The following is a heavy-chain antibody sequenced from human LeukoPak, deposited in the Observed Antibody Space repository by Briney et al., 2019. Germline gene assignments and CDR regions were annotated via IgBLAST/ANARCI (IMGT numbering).Heavy chain of an antibody. Sequence: PGGSLRLSCAASGFSFSSYYMSWVRQAPGKGLGWVALINPDGSERYYVDSVKGRFTISRDNAKNSLYLQMDSLRDDDTAMYFCTRDLAAVPGPRMDVWGQGTTVTVSS. CDR1: GFSFSSYY. CDR3: TRDLAAVPGPRMDV. CDR2: INPDGSER. D-gene: IGHD6-19*01. J-gene: IGHJ6*02. V-gene: IGHV3-7*03.